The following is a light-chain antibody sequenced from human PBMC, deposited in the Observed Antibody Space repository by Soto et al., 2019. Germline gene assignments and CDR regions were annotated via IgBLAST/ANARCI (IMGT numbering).Light chain of an antibody. V-gene: IGLV2-14*01. CDR3: SSYTNINTRACV. Sequence: LTQPASVSGSPGQSITISCTGTSGDIGSYNRVSWYQQHPGKAPKLIIYEVTDRPSGVSNRFSGSQSGNTASLTISGLQAEDEAEYYCSSYTNINTRACVFGTGTKVTVL. J-gene: IGLJ1*01. CDR2: EVT. CDR1: SGDIGSYNR.